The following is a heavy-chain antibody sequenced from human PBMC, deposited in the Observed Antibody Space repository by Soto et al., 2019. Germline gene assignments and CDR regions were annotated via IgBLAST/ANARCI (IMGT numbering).Heavy chain of an antibody. J-gene: IGHJ6*02. D-gene: IGHD1-1*01. CDR3: ARDYNRYYNYGMDV. Sequence: SVKVCCKASGGTFSSYAISWVRQAKGQGLEWMGGIIPIFGTANYAQKFQGRVTITADKSTSTAYMELSSLRSEDTAVYYCARDYNRYYNYGMDVWGQGTTVTVSS. CDR1: GGTFSSYA. CDR2: IIPIFGTA. V-gene: IGHV1-69*06.